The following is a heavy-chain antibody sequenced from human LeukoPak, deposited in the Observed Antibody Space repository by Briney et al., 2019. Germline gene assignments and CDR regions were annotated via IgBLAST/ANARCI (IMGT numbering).Heavy chain of an antibody. CDR2: IYHSGST. CDR3: ARSDYYDSSASDY. V-gene: IGHV4-38-2*02. J-gene: IGHJ4*02. D-gene: IGHD3-22*01. CDR1: GYSINSVYY. Sequence: SETLSLTCTVSGYSINSVYYWGWIRQPPGKGLEWIGSIYHSGSTYYNPSLKSRVTISVDTSKNFFSLKLSSVTAADTAVYYCARSDYYDSSASDYWGQGTLVTVSS.